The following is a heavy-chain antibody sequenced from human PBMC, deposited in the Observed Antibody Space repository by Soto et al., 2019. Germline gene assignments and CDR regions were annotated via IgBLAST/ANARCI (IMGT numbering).Heavy chain of an antibody. V-gene: IGHV3-30*02. Sequence: PGGSLRLSCAASGFTFSSYGMHWVRQAPGKGLEWVAVIWYDGSNKYYADSVKGRFTISRDNSKNTLCLQMNSLRAEDTAVYYCAKAMGGYYYDSSGYSSYYGMDVWGQGTTVTVS. D-gene: IGHD3-22*01. CDR3: AKAMGGYYYDSSGYSSYYGMDV. CDR1: GFTFSSYG. J-gene: IGHJ6*02. CDR2: IWYDGSNK.